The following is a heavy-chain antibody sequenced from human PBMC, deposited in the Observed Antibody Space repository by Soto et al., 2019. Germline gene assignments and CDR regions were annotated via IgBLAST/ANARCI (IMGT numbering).Heavy chain of an antibody. J-gene: IGHJ3*02. V-gene: IGHV3-30-3*01. D-gene: IGHD3-16*02. CDR1: GFTFSSYA. Sequence: QVQLVESGGGVVQPGRSLRLSCAASGFTFSSYAMHWVRQAPGKGLEWVAVISYDGSNKYYADSVKGRFTISRDNSKNTLYLQMNSLRAEDTAVYYCARTYYDYVWGSYRQGAFDIWGQGTMVTVSS. CDR2: ISYDGSNK. CDR3: ARTYYDYVWGSYRQGAFDI.